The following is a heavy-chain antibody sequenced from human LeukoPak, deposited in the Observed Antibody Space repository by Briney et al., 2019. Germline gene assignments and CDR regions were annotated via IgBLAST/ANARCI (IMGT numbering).Heavy chain of an antibody. Sequence: GGSLRLSCAASGFTFSSYAMHWVRQAPGKGLEWVAVISYDGSNKYYADSVKGRFTISRDNSKNTLYLQMNSLRAEDTAVYYCARDAGDSSSWYGVDYWGQGTLVTVSS. CDR1: GFTFSSYA. J-gene: IGHJ4*02. V-gene: IGHV3-30*04. CDR2: ISYDGSNK. CDR3: ARDAGDSSSWYGVDY. D-gene: IGHD6-13*01.